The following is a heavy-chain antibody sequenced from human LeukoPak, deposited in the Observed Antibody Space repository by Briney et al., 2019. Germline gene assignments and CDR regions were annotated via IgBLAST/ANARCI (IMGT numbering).Heavy chain of an antibody. CDR1: GFTFSGSA. CDR2: IRSTANGYAT. Sequence: TGGSLRLSCTASGFTFSGSAMHWVRQASGKGLEWVGRIRSTANGYATAYAASVKGRFTISRDDSKNTAYLQMNSLKTEDTAVYYCTSILWFGELGGYWGQGTLVTVSS. V-gene: IGHV3-73*01. J-gene: IGHJ4*02. CDR3: TSILWFGELGGY. D-gene: IGHD3-10*01.